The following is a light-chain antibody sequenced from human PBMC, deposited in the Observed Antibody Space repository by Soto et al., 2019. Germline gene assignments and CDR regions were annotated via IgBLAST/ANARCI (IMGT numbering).Light chain of an antibody. V-gene: IGLV2-23*01. CDR3: CSYAGSSTYVV. CDR2: EGS. Sequence: QSVLTQPASVSGSPGQSIPISCTGTRSDVGSYNLVSWYQQHPGKAPKLMIYEGSKRPSGVSNRFSGSKSGNTASLTISGLQAEDEADYYCCSYAGSSTYVVFGGGTKLTVL. J-gene: IGLJ2*01. CDR1: RSDVGSYNL.